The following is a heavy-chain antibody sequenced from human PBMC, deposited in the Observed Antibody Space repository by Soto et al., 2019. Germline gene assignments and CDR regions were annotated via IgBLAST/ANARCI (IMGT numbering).Heavy chain of an antibody. J-gene: IGHJ6*02. CDR1: GGSISSYY. V-gene: IGHV4-4*07. CDR3: ARGEDDYVWGSYRSYYYYGMDV. CDR2: IYTSGST. Sequence: SETLSLTCTVSGGSISSYYWSWIRQPAGKGLEWIGRIYTSGSTNYNPSLKNRVTMSVDTSKNQFSLKLSSVTAADTAVYYCARGEDDYVWGSYRSYYYYGMDVWGQGTTVT. D-gene: IGHD3-16*02.